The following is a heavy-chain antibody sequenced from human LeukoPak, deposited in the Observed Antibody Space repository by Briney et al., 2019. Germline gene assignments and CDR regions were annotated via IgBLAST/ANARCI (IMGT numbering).Heavy chain of an antibody. CDR3: ARGRDMDV. Sequence: ASVKVSCKASGYIFIDYEINWVRQAPGQGLEWMGWMNPKSGDTGYEQKFQGRVTITRDSSISTVYMELSSPRSEDTALYYCARGRDMDVWGKGTSVTVSS. J-gene: IGHJ6*03. V-gene: IGHV1-8*02. CDR2: MNPKSGDT. CDR1: GYIFIDYE.